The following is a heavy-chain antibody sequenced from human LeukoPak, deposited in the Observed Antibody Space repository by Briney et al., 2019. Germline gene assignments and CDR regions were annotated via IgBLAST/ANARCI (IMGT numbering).Heavy chain of an antibody. J-gene: IGHJ5*02. CDR3: ARRPLLLQNWFDP. CDR2: INPNSGGT. V-gene: IGHV1-2*06. D-gene: IGHD3-22*01. CDR1: GYTFTGYY. Sequence: ASVKVSCKASGYTFTGYYMHWVRQAPGQGLEWMGRINPNSGGTNYAQKFQGRVTMTRDTSISTAYMELSRLKSDDTAVYYCARRPLLLQNWFDPWGQGTLVTVSS.